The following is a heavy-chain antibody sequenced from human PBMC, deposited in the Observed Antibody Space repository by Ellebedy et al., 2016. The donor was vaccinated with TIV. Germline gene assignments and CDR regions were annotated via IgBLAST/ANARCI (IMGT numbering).Heavy chain of an antibody. Sequence: GGSLRLXXAASGFTFSSYAMSWVRQAPGKGLEWVSAISGSGGSTYYADSVKGRFTISRDNSKNTLYLQMNSLRAEDTAVYYCARDHDGMDVWGQGTTVTVSS. CDR3: ARDHDGMDV. J-gene: IGHJ6*02. V-gene: IGHV3-23*01. CDR2: ISGSGGST. CDR1: GFTFSSYA.